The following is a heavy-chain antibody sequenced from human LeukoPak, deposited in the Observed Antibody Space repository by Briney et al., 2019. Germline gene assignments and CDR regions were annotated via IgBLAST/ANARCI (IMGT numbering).Heavy chain of an antibody. CDR3: ERAPLILTGYYP. CDR1: GGSFSNYY. Sequence: SETLSLTCAAYGGSFSNYYWTWIRQTPGRGHEWIGESSHTGDITNYNPSLKSRVTISVDTSKNQFSLKLSSVTAADTAVYYCERAPLILTGYYPWGQGTLVTVSS. D-gene: IGHD3-9*01. V-gene: IGHV4-34*01. CDR2: SSHTGDIT. J-gene: IGHJ5*02.